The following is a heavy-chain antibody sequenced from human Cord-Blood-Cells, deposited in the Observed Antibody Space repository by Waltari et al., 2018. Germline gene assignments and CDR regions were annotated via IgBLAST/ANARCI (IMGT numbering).Heavy chain of an antibody. Sequence: EVQLVESGGGLVQPGGSLRLSCAASGFTFSSYAMSWVRQAPGKGLEWVSAIGGRGGSTYYADSVKGRFTISRDNSKNTLYLQINSLRAEDTAVYYCAKEAGYDFWSGYSPDAFDIWGQVTMVTVSS. CDR1: GFTFSSYA. CDR3: AKEAGYDFWSGYSPDAFDI. J-gene: IGHJ3*02. CDR2: IGGRGGST. D-gene: IGHD3-3*01. V-gene: IGHV3-23*04.